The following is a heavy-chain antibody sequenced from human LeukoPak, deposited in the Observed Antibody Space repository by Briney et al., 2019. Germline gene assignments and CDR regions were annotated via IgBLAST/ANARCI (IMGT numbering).Heavy chain of an antibody. Sequence: SVTVSCKASGGTFSSYAIRWVRQAPGQGLDWMGRIIPIFGTANFEQKFQGRVTITTDESKSTVYMELSSLRSEDTAVYYCAREPIAYCGGDCLYYFDYWGQGILVTVSS. V-gene: IGHV1-69*05. CDR1: GGTFSSYA. CDR3: AREPIAYCGGDCLYYFDY. D-gene: IGHD2-21*02. J-gene: IGHJ4*02. CDR2: IIPIFGTA.